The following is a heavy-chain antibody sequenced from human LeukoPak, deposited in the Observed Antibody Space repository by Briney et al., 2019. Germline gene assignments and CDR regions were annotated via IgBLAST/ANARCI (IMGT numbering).Heavy chain of an antibody. CDR1: GFTFSSYG. V-gene: IGHV3-30*02. D-gene: IGHD3-22*01. Sequence: GGSLRLSCAASGFTFSSYGMHWVRQAPGKGLEWVAFIRYDGSNKYYADSVKGRFTISRDNAKNSLYLQMNSLRAEDTAVYYXXXXXXYYYDSSGYYGAFDYWGQGTLVTVSS. J-gene: IGHJ4*02. CDR2: IRYDGSNK. CDR3: XXXXXYYYDSSGYYGAFDY.